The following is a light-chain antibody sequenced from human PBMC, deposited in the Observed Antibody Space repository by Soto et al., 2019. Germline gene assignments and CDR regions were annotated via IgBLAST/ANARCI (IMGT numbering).Light chain of an antibody. V-gene: IGKV3-15*01. CDR2: GAS. J-gene: IGKJ1*01. Sequence: EIVMTQSPATLSVSPGERATLSCRASQSVSSNLAWYQQKPGQAPRLLIYGASTRATGIPARFSGSGSGTEFTLTISSLQSEDFVVYYCQQYNNWPWTFAQGTKVEIK. CDR1: QSVSSN. CDR3: QQYNNWPWT.